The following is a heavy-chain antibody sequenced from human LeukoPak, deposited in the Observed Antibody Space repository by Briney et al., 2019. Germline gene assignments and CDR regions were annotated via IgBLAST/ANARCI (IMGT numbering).Heavy chain of an antibody. D-gene: IGHD6-13*01. CDR3: ARGSLPLEAAGGPPVY. V-gene: IGHV1-46*01. CDR1: GYTLTSYY. J-gene: IGHJ4*02. CDR2: INPSGGST. Sequence: ASVKVSCKASGYTLTSYYMHWVRQAPGQGLEWMGIINPSGGSTSYAQKFQGRVTMTRDMSTSTVYMELSSLRSEDTAVYYCARGSLPLEAAGGPPVYWGQGTLVTVSS.